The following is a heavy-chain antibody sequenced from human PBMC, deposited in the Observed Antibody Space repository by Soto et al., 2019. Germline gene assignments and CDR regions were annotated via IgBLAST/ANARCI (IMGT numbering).Heavy chain of an antibody. CDR3: AHLYYYDSSGYYLPLDY. V-gene: IGHV2-5*02. CDR2: IYWDDDK. CDR1: GFSLSTSGVG. J-gene: IGHJ4*02. Sequence: QITLKESGPTLVKPTQNLTLTCTFSGFSLSTSGVGVGWIRQPPGKALEWLALIYWDDDKRYSPSLKSRLTITKDTSKNQVVLTMTNMDPVDTATYYCAHLYYYDSSGYYLPLDYWGQGTLVTVSS. D-gene: IGHD3-22*01.